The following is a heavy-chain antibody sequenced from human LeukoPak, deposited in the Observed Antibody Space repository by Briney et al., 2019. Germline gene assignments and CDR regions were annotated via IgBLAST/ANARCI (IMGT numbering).Heavy chain of an antibody. V-gene: IGHV3-23*01. CDR2: ISGSGGST. Sequence: GGSLRLSCAAYGFTFSSYAMSWVRQAPGKGLEWVSAISGSGGSTYYADSVKGRFTISRDNSKNTLYLQMNSLRGEETGVHYCSRVQQLVLGTQIHWYFDLWGRGTLVTVSS. CDR1: GFTFSSYA. D-gene: IGHD6-13*01. J-gene: IGHJ2*01. CDR3: SRVQQLVLGTQIHWYFDL.